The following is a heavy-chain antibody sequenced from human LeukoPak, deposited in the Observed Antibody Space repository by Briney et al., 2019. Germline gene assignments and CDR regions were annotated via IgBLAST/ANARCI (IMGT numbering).Heavy chain of an antibody. V-gene: IGHV4-38-2*02. D-gene: IGHD5-12*01. Sequence: SETLSLTCIVSGYSISSGYYWGWIRQPPGKGLEWIGSIYHSGTTYYNPSLKSRVTMSPDTSKNQISLKLSSVTAADTAVYYCARDGYSGSDALWGQGTLVTVSS. CDR1: GYSISSGYY. J-gene: IGHJ4*02. CDR3: ARDGYSGSDAL. CDR2: IYHSGTT.